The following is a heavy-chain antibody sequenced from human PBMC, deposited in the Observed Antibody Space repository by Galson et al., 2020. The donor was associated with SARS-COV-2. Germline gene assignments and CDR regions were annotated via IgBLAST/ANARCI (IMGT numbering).Heavy chain of an antibody. V-gene: IGHV3-30*04. CDR2: ISYDGSNK. D-gene: IGHD1-26*01. CDR1: GFTFSSYA. J-gene: IGHJ3*02. CDR3: AKSYSGSYFSAFDI. Sequence: GGSLRLSCAASGFTFSSYAMHWVRQAPGKGLEWVAVISYDGSNKYYADSVKGRFTISRDNSKNTLYLQMNSLRAEDTAVYYCAKSYSGSYFSAFDIWGQGTMVTVSS.